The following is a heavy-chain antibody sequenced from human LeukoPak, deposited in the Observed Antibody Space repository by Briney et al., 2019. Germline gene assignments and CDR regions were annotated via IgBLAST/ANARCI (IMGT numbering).Heavy chain of an antibody. Sequence: GGSLRLSCSASGFTFSSHAMHWLRHAPGKGLEYVSVISGNGDSTYYVDSVRGRFTISRDNSKNTLYLQMSSLRGEETAVYYCVKDRYCSSTTCYANFDSWGQGTLVTVSS. J-gene: IGHJ4*02. CDR2: ISGNGDST. CDR1: GFTFSSHA. V-gene: IGHV3-64D*06. D-gene: IGHD2-2*01. CDR3: VKDRYCSSTTCYANFDS.